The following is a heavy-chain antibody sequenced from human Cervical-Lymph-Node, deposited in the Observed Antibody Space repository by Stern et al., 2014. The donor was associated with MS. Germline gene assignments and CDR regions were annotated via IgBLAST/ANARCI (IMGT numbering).Heavy chain of an antibody. CDR3: AHAHYSGSYHGLDY. CDR2: IYWDDDK. Sequence: QITLKESGPTLVKPTQTLTLTCTFSGFSLSTSGAGVGWIRQPPGKALEWLAIIYWDDDKGYSPSLKSRLTISKDTSKNQVDLRMTNMDPVDTGTYYCAHAHYSGSYHGLDYWGQGTLVTVSS. CDR1: GFSLSTSGAG. V-gene: IGHV2-5*02. J-gene: IGHJ4*02. D-gene: IGHD1-26*01.